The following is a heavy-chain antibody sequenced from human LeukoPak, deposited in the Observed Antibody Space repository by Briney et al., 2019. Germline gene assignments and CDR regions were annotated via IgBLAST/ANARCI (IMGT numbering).Heavy chain of an antibody. Sequence: ASVKVSCKASGYTFTGYYMHWVRQAPGQGLEWMGWINPNSGGTNYTQKFQGRVTMTRDTSISTAYMELSRLRSDDTAVYYCARVERGFWSGYSFDYWGQGTLVTVSS. V-gene: IGHV1-2*02. J-gene: IGHJ4*02. CDR1: GYTFTGYY. D-gene: IGHD3-3*01. CDR2: INPNSGGT. CDR3: ARVERGFWSGYSFDY.